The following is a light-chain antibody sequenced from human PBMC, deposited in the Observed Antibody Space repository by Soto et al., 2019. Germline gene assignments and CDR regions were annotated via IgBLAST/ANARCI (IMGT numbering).Light chain of an antibody. V-gene: IGKV1-27*01. Sequence: DIQMTQSPSSLSASVGDRVTITCRASQGISNYLAWYQQKPGKVPKLLIYAASTLQSGVPSRFSGSGSGTDFTLTISRLQPEDVATYYCQKYNSARTFGPGTKVDIK. CDR3: QKYNSART. J-gene: IGKJ3*01. CDR2: AAS. CDR1: QGISNY.